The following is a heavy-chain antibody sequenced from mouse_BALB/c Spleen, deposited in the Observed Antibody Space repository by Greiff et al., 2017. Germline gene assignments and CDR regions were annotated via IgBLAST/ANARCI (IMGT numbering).Heavy chain of an antibody. CDR2: IDPANGNT. Sequence: EVQGVESGAELVKPGASVKLSCTASGFNIKDTYMHWVKQRPEQGLEWIGRIDPANGNTKYDPKFQGKATITADTSSNTAYLQLSSLTSEDTAVYYCARYDGYYWYFDVWGAGTTVTVSS. CDR3: ARYDGYYWYFDV. CDR1: GFNIKDTY. D-gene: IGHD2-3*01. J-gene: IGHJ1*01. V-gene: IGHV14-3*02.